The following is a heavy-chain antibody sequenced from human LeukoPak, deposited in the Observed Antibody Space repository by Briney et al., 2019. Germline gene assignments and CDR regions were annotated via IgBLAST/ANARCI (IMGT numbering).Heavy chain of an antibody. D-gene: IGHD5-24*01. J-gene: IGHJ4*02. CDR1: GYSFTDYW. Sequence: PGESLKISCQSSGYSFTDYWIVWVRQVPGKGLEWMGIISPLHSDSRYSPSFQGQVTISADKSITTAYLQWSSLKASDTAMYYCARRRDMAFDYWGQGTLVTVSS. V-gene: IGHV5-51*01. CDR3: ARRRDMAFDY. CDR2: ISPLHSDS.